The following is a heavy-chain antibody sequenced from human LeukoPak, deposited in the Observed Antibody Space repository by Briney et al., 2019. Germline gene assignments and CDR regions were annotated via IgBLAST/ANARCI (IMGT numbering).Heavy chain of an antibody. V-gene: IGHV1-69*01. CDR3: AREPGGTAMVTGWFDP. Sequence: SVKVSCKASGGTFSSYAISWVRQAPGQGLEWMGGIIPIFGTANYAQKFQGRVTITADESTSTAYMELSSLRSEDTAVYYCAREPGGTAMVTGWFDPWGQGTLVTVSS. CDR2: IIPIFGTA. J-gene: IGHJ5*02. CDR1: GGTFSSYA. D-gene: IGHD5-18*01.